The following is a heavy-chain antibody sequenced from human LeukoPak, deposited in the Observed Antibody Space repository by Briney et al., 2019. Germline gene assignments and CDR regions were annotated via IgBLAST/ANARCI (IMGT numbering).Heavy chain of an antibody. CDR3: ARARIAARLNDAFDI. Sequence: PSGTLSLTCAVSGGSISSSNWWSWVRQPPGKGLEWIGEIYHSGSTNYNPSLKSRVTISVDKSKNQFSLKLSSVTTADTAVYYCARARIAARLNDAFDIWGQGTMVTVSS. D-gene: IGHD6-6*01. CDR2: IYHSGST. CDR1: GGSISSSNW. J-gene: IGHJ3*02. V-gene: IGHV4-4*02.